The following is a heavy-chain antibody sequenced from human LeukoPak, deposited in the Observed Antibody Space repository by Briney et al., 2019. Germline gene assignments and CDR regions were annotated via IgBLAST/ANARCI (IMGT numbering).Heavy chain of an antibody. Sequence: SETLSLTCTVSGGSISSYYWSWIRQPPGKGLEWIGYIYSTGNTNYNPSLKSRVSISIDTSKNQFSLKLSSVTAADTAMYYCARVKDPGGYYYYYYMDVWGKGTTVTVSS. J-gene: IGHJ6*03. CDR1: GGSISSYY. CDR2: IYSTGNT. V-gene: IGHV4-4*08. CDR3: ARVKDPGGYYYYYYMDV. D-gene: IGHD3-16*01.